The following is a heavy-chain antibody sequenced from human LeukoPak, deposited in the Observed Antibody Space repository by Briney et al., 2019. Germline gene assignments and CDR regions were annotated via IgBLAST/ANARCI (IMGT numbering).Heavy chain of an antibody. CDR2: ISTSGSSR. CDR3: ARGWSRDY. V-gene: IGHV3-48*03. J-gene: IGHJ4*02. Sequence: GGSLRLSCAASGFTFTTYEMNWGRQAPAKGLEWVSYISTSGSSRFYADSVRGRFTLSRDNVKDSLSLQMNSLRVEDTAVYFCARGWSRDYWGQGTLVTVSS. CDR1: GFTFTTYE.